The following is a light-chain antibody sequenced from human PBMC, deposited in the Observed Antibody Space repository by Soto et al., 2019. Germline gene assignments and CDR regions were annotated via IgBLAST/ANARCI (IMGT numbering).Light chain of an antibody. V-gene: IGKV3-11*01. J-gene: IGKJ1*01. CDR2: GAS. CDR3: QQYNNWHAWT. Sequence: EIVLTQSPSTLSLSPGDRATLSCRASQSLSKSLVWYQQKPGQAPRLLIDGASNRATGIPASFSGSGSGTDFSLTISSLEHEDFAVYYCQQYNNWHAWTFGQGTKVDIK. CDR1: QSLSKS.